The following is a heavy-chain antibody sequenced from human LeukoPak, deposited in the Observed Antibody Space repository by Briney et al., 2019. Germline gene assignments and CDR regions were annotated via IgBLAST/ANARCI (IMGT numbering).Heavy chain of an antibody. CDR3: AKDGYPGYYGSGSYSYYFDY. D-gene: IGHD3-10*01. Sequence: GGSLRLSCAASGFTFSSYSMHWVRQAPGKGLEWVAFIRYDGSNKYYADSVKGRFTISRDNSKNTLYLQMNSLRAEDTAVYYCAKDGYPGYYGSGSYSYYFDYWGQGTLVTVSS. J-gene: IGHJ4*02. CDR1: GFTFSSYS. V-gene: IGHV3-30*02. CDR2: IRYDGSNK.